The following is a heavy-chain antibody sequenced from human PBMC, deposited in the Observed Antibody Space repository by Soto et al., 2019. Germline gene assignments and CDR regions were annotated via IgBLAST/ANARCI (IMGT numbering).Heavy chain of an antibody. CDR1: GFSFSSFW. V-gene: IGHV3-7*04. J-gene: IGHJ1*01. Sequence: GGSLRLSCAASGFSFSSFWMSWVRQAPTKGLEWVASIKDDGSDKHYADSVRGRFTISRDNAKKSLYLQLNSLRAEDTAVYYCVKDYLGVWGRGTLVTVSS. CDR2: IKDDGSDK. CDR3: VKDYLGV. D-gene: IGHD2-8*01.